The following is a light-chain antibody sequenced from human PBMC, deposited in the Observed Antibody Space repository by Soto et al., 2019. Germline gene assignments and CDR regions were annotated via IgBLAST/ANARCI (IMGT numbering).Light chain of an antibody. CDR3: TSFTSDNLYV. J-gene: IGLJ1*01. CDR1: SSDFGGYNY. V-gene: IGLV2-14*03. Sequence: QSALTQPASVSGSPGQSITISCTGTSSDFGGYNYVSWYQQYPGKVPKLLIYHVSNRPSGVSNRFSGSKSGNTASLTISGLQAEDEADYFCTSFTSDNLYVFGTGTKLTAL. CDR2: HVS.